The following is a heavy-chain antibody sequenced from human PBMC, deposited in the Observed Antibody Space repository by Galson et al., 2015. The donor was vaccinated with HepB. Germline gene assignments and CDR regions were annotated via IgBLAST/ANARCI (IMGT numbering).Heavy chain of an antibody. D-gene: IGHD5-12*01. V-gene: IGHV4-39*07. CDR2: IYYSGST. CDR3: ARVPFNDIVAFDN. CDR1: GDSISSSKYY. J-gene: IGHJ4*02. Sequence: QVQLQESGPGLVKPSQTLSLTCTASGDSISSSKYYWGWIRQPPGKGLEWIGSIYYSGSTYYNPSLKSRVTISIDTSKNQFSLKVSSLTAADTAFYYCARVPFNDIVAFDNWGQGILVTVSS.